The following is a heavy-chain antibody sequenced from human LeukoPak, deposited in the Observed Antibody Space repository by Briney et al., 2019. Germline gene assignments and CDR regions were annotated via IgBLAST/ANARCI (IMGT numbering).Heavy chain of an antibody. CDR2: IGGDGSRL. CDR3: VTWGSGSR. V-gene: IGHV3-7*01. CDR1: GFSISGFW. Sequence: GGSLRLSCVGSGFSISGFWMTWVRQAPGKGLEWVANIGGDGSRLYYVDSVKGRFTISRDNAKNSLYLQMSNLRAEDTSVYYCVTWGSGSRWGQGTLVTVSS. D-gene: IGHD5-12*01. J-gene: IGHJ4*02.